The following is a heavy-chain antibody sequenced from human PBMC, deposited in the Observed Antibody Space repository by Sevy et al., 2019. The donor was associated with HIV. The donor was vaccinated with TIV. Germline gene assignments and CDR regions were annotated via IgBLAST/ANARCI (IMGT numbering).Heavy chain of an antibody. CDR3: ARDPAFALAGTNVDY. CDR2: ISSSGDSI. J-gene: IGHJ4*02. V-gene: IGHV3-48*03. CDR1: GFTFSSYE. Sequence: GGSLRLSCAASGFTFSSYEMNWVRQAPGKGLEWVSYISSSGDSIYYADSVKGRFTISRDNAKNSLYLQMNSLRAEDTAVYYCARDPAFALAGTNVDYWGQGTLVTVSS. D-gene: IGHD6-19*01.